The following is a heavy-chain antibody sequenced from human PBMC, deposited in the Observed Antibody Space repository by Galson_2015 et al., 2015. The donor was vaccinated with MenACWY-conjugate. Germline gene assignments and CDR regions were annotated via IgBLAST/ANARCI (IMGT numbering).Heavy chain of an antibody. CDR3: ARGKEYYDFLTGYYRRRKFDH. J-gene: IGHJ4*02. D-gene: IGHD3-9*01. V-gene: IGHV4-39*07. CDR1: GGSISRSNFY. CDR2: IYYSGST. Sequence: TLSLTCTVFGGSISRSNFYWAWIRQPPGKGLELIGTIYYSGSTYYKSSLKSRVTISLDPSKNQLSLNLRSVTAADTAVYYCARGKEYYDFLTGYYRRRKFDHWGQGTLVTVSS.